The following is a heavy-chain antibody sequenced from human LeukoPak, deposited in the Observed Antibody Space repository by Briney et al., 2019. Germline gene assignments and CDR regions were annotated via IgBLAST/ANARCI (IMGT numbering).Heavy chain of an antibody. CDR2: IYCSGST. CDR3: ARVPKGYCSSTSCFGVGGYYYYMDV. J-gene: IGHJ6*03. V-gene: IGHV4-59*01. D-gene: IGHD2-2*01. Sequence: SETLSLTCTVSGGSISSYYWSWIRQPPGKGLEWIGYIYCSGSTNYNPSLKSRVTISVDTSKNQFSLKLSSVTAADTAVYYCARVPKGYCSSTSCFGVGGYYYYMDVWGKGTTVTVSS. CDR1: GGSISSYY.